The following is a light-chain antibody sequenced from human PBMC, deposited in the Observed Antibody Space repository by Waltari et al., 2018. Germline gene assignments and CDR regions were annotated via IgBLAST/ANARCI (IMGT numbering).Light chain of an antibody. CDR3: EAWGDSLNGLV. V-gene: IGLV1-44*01. CDR1: SSNIGSNT. Sequence: QSVLTQPPSASGTPGQRVTIACSGRSSNIGSNTANWYPQLPGTAPKLLIFSNNQRPAGVPYRFSGAKSGTAASLAISGLQAEDGADYYCEAWGDSLNGLVFGGGTKLTVL. CDR2: SNN. J-gene: IGLJ2*01.